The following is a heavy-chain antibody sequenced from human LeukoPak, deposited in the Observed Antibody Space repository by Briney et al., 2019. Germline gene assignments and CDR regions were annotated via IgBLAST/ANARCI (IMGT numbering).Heavy chain of an antibody. D-gene: IGHD4-17*01. CDR1: GFSFISYA. CDR2: IGASSGTL. CDR3: TKTNRCYADTYMWFDP. J-gene: IGHJ5*02. V-gene: IGHV3-23*01. Sequence: GGSLRLSCAASGFSFISYAMSWVGQAPGKGMEWVSSIGASSGTLHYADSVKGRFTVSRDNSKNTLHLQMNSLRAEDTAIYYCTKTNRCYADTYMWFDPWGQGTLVTVSS.